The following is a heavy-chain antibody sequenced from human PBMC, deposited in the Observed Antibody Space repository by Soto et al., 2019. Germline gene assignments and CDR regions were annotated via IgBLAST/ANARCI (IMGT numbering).Heavy chain of an antibody. D-gene: IGHD3-16*01. V-gene: IGHV3-30*18. CDR3: AKGRRGGILDY. CDR1: GFTFSSYG. J-gene: IGHJ4*02. CDR2: ISYDGSNK. Sequence: GGSLRLSCAASGFTFSSYGMHWVRQAPGKGLEWVAVISYDGSNKYYADSVKGRFTISRDNSKNTLYLQMNSLRAEDTAVYYCAKGRRGGILDYWGQGTLVTV.